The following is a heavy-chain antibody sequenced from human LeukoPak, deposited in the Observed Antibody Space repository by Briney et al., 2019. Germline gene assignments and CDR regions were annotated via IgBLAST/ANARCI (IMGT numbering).Heavy chain of an antibody. Sequence: PSETLSLTYTVSGGSISSGGYYWSWIRQHPGKGLEWIGYIYYSGSTYYNPSLKSRVTISVDTSKNQFSLKLSSVTAADTAVYYCARSDDSSGYYLPKLYFDYWGQGTLVTVSS. D-gene: IGHD3-22*01. CDR3: ARSDDSSGYYLPKLYFDY. CDR2: IYYSGST. V-gene: IGHV4-31*03. J-gene: IGHJ4*02. CDR1: GGSISSGGYY.